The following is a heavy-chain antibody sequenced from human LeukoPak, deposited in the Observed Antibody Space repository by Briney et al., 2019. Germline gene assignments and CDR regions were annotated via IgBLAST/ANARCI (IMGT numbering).Heavy chain of an antibody. CDR2: INPDGSNT. D-gene: IGHD3-16*01. CDR1: GFTFSTYW. CDR3: ARDFLHLGG. J-gene: IGHJ3*01. V-gene: IGHV3-74*01. Sequence: GVSLRLSCAASGFTFSTYWMHWVRLAPGKGLVWVSRINPDGSNTNYADSVKGRFTISRDNAKNTLYLQMSSLRAEDTAVYFCARDFLHLGGWGQGTMVTVSS.